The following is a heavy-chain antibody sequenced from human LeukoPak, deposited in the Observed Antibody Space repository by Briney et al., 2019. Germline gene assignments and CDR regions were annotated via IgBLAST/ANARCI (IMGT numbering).Heavy chain of an antibody. CDR1: GFTFSDYG. J-gene: IGHJ4*02. D-gene: IGHD3-10*01. Sequence: PSGGSLRLSCAASGFTFSDYGMHWVRQAPGKGLEWVALISYDGGNKYYADSVKGRFTISRDNSKNTLYLQMSNLRAEDTAVYYCARDSNSYGSGATIDYWGQGTLVTVSS. CDR3: ARDSNSYGSGATIDY. CDR2: ISYDGGNK. V-gene: IGHV3-30*03.